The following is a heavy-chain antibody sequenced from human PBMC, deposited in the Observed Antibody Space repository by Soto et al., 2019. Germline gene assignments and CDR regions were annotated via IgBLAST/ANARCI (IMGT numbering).Heavy chain of an antibody. CDR2: INHRGSP. J-gene: IGHJ5*02. V-gene: IGHV4-34*01. D-gene: IGHD2-2*01. Sequence: SETLSLTCAVYGGSFSGYYWSWIRKSPGKGQERIGEINHRGSPNFNPSLKSRVTISVDTSKNKFSLKLTSVTAADTAVYYCASQSRYCSSTSCYGWWFDPWGQGTLVTVSS. CDR3: ASQSRYCSSTSCYGWWFDP. CDR1: GGSFSGYY.